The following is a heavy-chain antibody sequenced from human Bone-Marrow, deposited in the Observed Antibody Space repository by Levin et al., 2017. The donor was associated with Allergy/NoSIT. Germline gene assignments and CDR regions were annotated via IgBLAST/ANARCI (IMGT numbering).Heavy chain of an antibody. Sequence: GGSLRLSCAASGFTFSSYSMNWVRQAPGKGLEWVSSISSSSSYIYYADSVKGRFTIPRDNAKNSLYLQMNSLRAEDTAVYYCARGRGRDIVVVPAADYYYYMDVWGKGTTVTVSS. D-gene: IGHD2-2*01. V-gene: IGHV3-21*01. J-gene: IGHJ6*03. CDR1: GFTFSSYS. CDR2: ISSSSSYI. CDR3: ARGRGRDIVVVPAADYYYYMDV.